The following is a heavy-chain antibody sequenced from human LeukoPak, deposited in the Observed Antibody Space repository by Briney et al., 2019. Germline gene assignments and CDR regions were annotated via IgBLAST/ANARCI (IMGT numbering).Heavy chain of an antibody. V-gene: IGHV1-46*01. J-gene: IGHJ4*02. CDR3: ATFRRYYYDSSGYFGY. Sequence: ASVKVSCKASGYTFTSYYMHWVRQAPGQGLEWMGIINPSGGSTSYAQKFQGRVTMTRDTSTSTVYTELSSLRSEDTAVYYCATFRRYYYDSSGYFGYWGQGTLVTVSS. D-gene: IGHD3-22*01. CDR1: GYTFTSYY. CDR2: INPSGGST.